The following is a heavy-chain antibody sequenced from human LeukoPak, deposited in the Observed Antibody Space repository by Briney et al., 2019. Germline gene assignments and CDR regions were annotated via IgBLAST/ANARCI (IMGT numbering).Heavy chain of an antibody. D-gene: IGHD5/OR15-5a*01. CDR1: GFTFSSYA. V-gene: IGHV3-23*01. CDR2: ISGSGGST. CDR3: ARGRNSLYDFDY. Sequence: PGGSLRLSCAASGFTFSSYAMSWVRQAPGKGLKWVSGISGSGGSTYYADSVKGRFTISRDNSKNTLYLQMNSLRVDDTAVYYCARGRNSLYDFDYWGQGTLVTVS. J-gene: IGHJ4*02.